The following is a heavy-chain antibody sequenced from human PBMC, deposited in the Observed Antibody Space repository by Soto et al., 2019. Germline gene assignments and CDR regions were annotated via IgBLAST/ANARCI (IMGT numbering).Heavy chain of an antibody. Sequence: SETLSLTCTVSGGSISSYYWSWIRQPPGKGLEWIGYIYYSGSTNYNPSLKSRVTISVDTSKNQFSLKLSSVTAADTAVYYCARQGGYDFSLVDYWGQGTLVTVSS. V-gene: IGHV4-59*08. J-gene: IGHJ4*02. CDR2: IYYSGST. D-gene: IGHD5-12*01. CDR1: GGSISSYY. CDR3: ARQGGYDFSLVDY.